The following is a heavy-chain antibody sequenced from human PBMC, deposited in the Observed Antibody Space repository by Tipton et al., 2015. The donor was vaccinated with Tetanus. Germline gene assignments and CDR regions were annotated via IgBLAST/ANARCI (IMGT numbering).Heavy chain of an antibody. J-gene: IGHJ4*02. CDR1: GGSFSGYY. Sequence: TLSLTCAVYGGSFSGYYWSWIRQPPGKGLEWIGEINHSGSTNYNPSLKSRVTISVDTSKSQFSLKLSSVTAADTAVYYCARLFGEFLYFDYWGQGTLVTVSS. V-gene: IGHV4-34*01. CDR2: INHSGST. D-gene: IGHD3-10*02. CDR3: ARLFGEFLYFDY.